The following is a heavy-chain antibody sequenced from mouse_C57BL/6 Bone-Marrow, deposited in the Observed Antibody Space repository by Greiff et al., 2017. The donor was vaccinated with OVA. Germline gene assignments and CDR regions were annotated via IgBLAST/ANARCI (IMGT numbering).Heavy chain of an antibody. Sequence: VQLQQSGAELARPGASVKLSCKASGYTFTSYGISWVKQRTGQGLEWIGEIYPRSGNTYYNEKFKGKATLTADKSSSTAYMELRSLTSEDSAVDFGARRPPHWYFDVWGTGTTVTVSS. CDR1: GYTFTSYG. V-gene: IGHV1-81*01. J-gene: IGHJ1*03. CDR3: ARRPPHWYFDV. CDR2: IYPRSGNT. D-gene: IGHD6-1*01.